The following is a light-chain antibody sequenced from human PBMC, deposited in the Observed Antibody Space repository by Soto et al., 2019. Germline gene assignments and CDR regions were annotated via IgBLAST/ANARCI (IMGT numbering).Light chain of an antibody. CDR2: GAS. Sequence: EIVLTQSPGTLSLSPGERATLSCRASQSVTSYYLAWYQQRPGQAPRLLVYGASRRATDIPDRFSGSGSGTDLTLTINRLEPEDFAVYYCQLYGSSSYTFGQGTKLEIK. V-gene: IGKV3-20*01. CDR1: QSVTSYY. CDR3: QLYGSSSYT. J-gene: IGKJ2*01.